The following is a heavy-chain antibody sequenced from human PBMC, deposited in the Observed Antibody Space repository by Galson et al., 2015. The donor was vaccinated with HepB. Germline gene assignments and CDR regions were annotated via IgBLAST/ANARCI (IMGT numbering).Heavy chain of an antibody. CDR3: ARDGTGLDY. J-gene: IGHJ4*02. V-gene: IGHV3-30-3*01. Sequence: SLRLSCAASGFTFSSYAMHWVRQAPGKGLEWVAVISYDGSNKYYADSVKGRFTISRDNSKNTLYPQMNSLRAEDTAVYYCARDGTGLDYWGQGTLVTVSS. CDR2: ISYDGSNK. D-gene: IGHD3/OR15-3a*01. CDR1: GFTFSSYA.